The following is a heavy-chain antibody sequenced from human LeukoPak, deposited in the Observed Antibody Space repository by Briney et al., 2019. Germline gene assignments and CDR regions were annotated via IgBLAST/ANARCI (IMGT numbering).Heavy chain of an antibody. CDR3: ASGYQQLLLNYYYYGMDV. CDR2: IHPNSGGT. Sequence: ASVNLSCKASGYTFTAYYLHWVRQAPGQGLEWMGWIHPNSGGTSYAQKFQDRITITRDTSISTAYMELIRLTSDDTAFYYCASGYQQLLLNYYYYGMDVWGQGTTVTVSS. V-gene: IGHV1-2*02. J-gene: IGHJ6*02. CDR1: GYTFTAYY. D-gene: IGHD6-13*01.